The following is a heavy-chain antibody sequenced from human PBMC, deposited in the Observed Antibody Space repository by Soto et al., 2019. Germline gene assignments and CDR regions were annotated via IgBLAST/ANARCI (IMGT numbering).Heavy chain of an antibody. D-gene: IGHD5-12*01. CDR3: ARVSRDGYNPYYFDY. Sequence: QVQLQESGPGLVKPSETLSLTCTVSGGSISSYLWSWIRQPPGKGLEWIGYVFYSGSTHYNPSIKRRVTISVDPPKNQFSLKLSSVTAADTAVYYCARVSRDGYNPYYFDYWGQGTLVTVSS. CDR2: VFYSGST. V-gene: IGHV4-59*01. CDR1: GGSISSYL. J-gene: IGHJ4*02.